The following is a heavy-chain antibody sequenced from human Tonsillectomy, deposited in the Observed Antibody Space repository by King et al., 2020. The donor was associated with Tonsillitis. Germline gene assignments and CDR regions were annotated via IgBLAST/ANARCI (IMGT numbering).Heavy chain of an antibody. CDR1: GFTFSDYY. CDR2: ISSSGSTI. V-gene: IGHV3-11*01. D-gene: IGHD3-22*01. Sequence: VQLVESGGGLVKPGGSLRLSCAASGFTFSDYYMSWIRQAPGKGLEWVSYISSSGSTIYYADSVKGRFTISRDKAKNSLYLQMNSLGAEDTAVYYCARDTYYYDSSGYYPGYWGQGTLVTVSS. CDR3: ARDTYYYDSSGYYPGY. J-gene: IGHJ4*02.